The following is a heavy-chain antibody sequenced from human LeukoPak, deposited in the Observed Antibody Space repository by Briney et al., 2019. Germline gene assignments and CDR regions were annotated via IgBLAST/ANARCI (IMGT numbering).Heavy chain of an antibody. CDR3: ARDRTVYYYDSSGKGYFDY. CDR2: ISSTGSYI. CDR1: GFTFSSYS. J-gene: IGHJ4*02. Sequence: GGSLRLSCAASGFTFSSYSMNWVRQAPGKGLEWVSSISSTGSYIFYADSVKGRFTISRDNAKNSLYLQMNSLRAEDTAVYYCARDRTVYYYDSSGKGYFDYWGQGTLVTVSS. D-gene: IGHD3-22*01. V-gene: IGHV3-21*01.